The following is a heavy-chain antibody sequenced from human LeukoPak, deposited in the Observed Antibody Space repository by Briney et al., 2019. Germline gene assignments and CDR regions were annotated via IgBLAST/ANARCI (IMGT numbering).Heavy chain of an antibody. CDR1: GGSISSSYY. CDR2: IYYSGST. D-gene: IGHD6-19*01. CDR3: ARGRGTAVAGSGDDY. V-gene: IGHV4-59*08. Sequence: SETLSLTCTVSGGSISSSYYWSWIRQPPGKGLEWIGYIYYSGSTNYNPSLKSRVTISVDTSKNQFSLKLSSVTAADTAVYYCARGRGTAVAGSGDDYWGQGTLVTVSS. J-gene: IGHJ4*02.